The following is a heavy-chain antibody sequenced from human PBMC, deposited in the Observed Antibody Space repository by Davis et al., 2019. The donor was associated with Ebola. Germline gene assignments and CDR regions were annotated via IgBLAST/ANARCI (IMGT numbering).Heavy chain of an antibody. CDR3: ARLGIEAVGTSSWYWFDP. V-gene: IGHV4-39*01. CDR1: GGSISSSSYY. Sequence: PSETLSLTCTVSGGSISSSSYYWGWIRQPPGKGLERIGSMYYSRSTYYNPSLKSRVTISVDTSKNQFSLKLSSVTAADTAVYYCARLGIEAVGTSSWYWFDPWGQGTLVTVSS. J-gene: IGHJ5*02. D-gene: IGHD6-13*01. CDR2: MYYSRST.